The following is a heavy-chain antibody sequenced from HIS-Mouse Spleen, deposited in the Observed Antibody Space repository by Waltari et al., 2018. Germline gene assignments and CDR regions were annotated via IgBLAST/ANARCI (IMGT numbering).Heavy chain of an antibody. CDR2: IIPILGIA. CDR1: GGTFSSYA. J-gene: IGHJ3*02. D-gene: IGHD3-10*01. CDR3: ARDNAPERGSVAFDI. V-gene: IGHV1-69*04. Sequence: QVQLVQSGAEVKKPGSSVKVSCKASGGTFSSYAISWVRQAPGQGLEWMGRIIPILGIANYAQKFQGRVTITADKSTSTAYMELRSLRSEDTAVYYCARDNAPERGSVAFDIWGQGTMVTVSS.